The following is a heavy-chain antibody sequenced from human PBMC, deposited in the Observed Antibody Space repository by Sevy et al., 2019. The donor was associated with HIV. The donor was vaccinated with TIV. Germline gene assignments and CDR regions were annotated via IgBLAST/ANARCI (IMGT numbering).Heavy chain of an antibody. CDR2: IFWDDEK. CDR3: ARFLKGDYTNYFDS. D-gene: IGHD2-2*02. V-gene: IGHV2-5*02. Sequence: SGPTLVNPAQTLTLTCSFSEFSLNTSGVGVGWIRLPPGKALEWLALIFWDDEKRYSPPLKNRLTITKDTSKNQVVLTMTNMDPVDTATYYCARFLKGDYTNYFDSWDQGSLVTVS. J-gene: IGHJ4*02. CDR1: EFSLNTSGVG.